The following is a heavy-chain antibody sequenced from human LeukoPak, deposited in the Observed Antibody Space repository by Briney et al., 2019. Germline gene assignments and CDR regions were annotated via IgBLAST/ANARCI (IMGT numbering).Heavy chain of an antibody. V-gene: IGHV4-38-2*02. J-gene: IGHJ4*01. D-gene: IGHD6-13*01. CDR2: VYHNGSA. Sequence: PSETLSLMCSVSGYLIRSGYFWGWIRQPPGKGLEWIASVYHNGSAYYNPSLKSRASISVDTSSNQFSLTLTSVSVADTAVYHCARLSSWFVAFWGHGSPVTVSS. CDR3: ARLSSWFVAF. CDR1: GYLIRSGYF.